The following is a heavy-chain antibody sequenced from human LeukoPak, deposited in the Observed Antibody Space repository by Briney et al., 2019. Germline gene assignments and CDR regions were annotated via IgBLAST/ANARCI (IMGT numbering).Heavy chain of an antibody. CDR1: GYTFTGYY. D-gene: IGHD6-19*01. V-gene: IGHV1-2*04. CDR2: INPNSGGT. Sequence: ASVKVSCKASGYTFTGYYMHWVRQAPGQGLEWMGWINPNSGGTNYAQKFQGWVTMTEDTSTDTAYMELSSLRSEDTAVYYCATPPYSSGWRTFDYWGQGTLVTVSS. CDR3: ATPPYSSGWRTFDY. J-gene: IGHJ4*02.